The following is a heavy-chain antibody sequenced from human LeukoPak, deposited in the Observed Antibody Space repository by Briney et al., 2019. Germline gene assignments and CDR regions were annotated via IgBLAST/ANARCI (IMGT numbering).Heavy chain of an antibody. D-gene: IGHD3-10*01. CDR1: GFTFSSYG. Sequence: PGGSLRLSCAASGFTFSSYGMHWVRHAPGKGLEWVAFIRYDGSNKYYADSVKGRFTISRDNSKNTLYLQMNSLRAEDTAVYYCAKRGLGDYYYYGMDVWGQGTTVTVSS. CDR3: AKRGLGDYYYYGMDV. V-gene: IGHV3-30*02. CDR2: IRYDGSNK. J-gene: IGHJ6*02.